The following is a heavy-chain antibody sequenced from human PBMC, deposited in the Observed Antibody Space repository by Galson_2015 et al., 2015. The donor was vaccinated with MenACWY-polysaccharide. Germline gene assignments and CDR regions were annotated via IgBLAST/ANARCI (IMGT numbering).Heavy chain of an antibody. Sequence: SLRLSCAASGFTFSSYAMSWVRQAPGKGLEWVSAISGSGGSTYYADSVKGRFTISRDNSKNTLYLQVNSLRAEDTAVYYCAKYGAIFGVVSHMDVWGKGTTVTVSS. CDR3: AKYGAIFGVVSHMDV. CDR2: ISGSGGST. J-gene: IGHJ6*03. V-gene: IGHV3-23*01. CDR1: GFTFSSYA. D-gene: IGHD3-3*01.